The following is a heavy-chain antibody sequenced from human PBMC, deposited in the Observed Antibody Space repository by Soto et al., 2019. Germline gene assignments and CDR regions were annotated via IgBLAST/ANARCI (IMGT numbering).Heavy chain of an antibody. D-gene: IGHD5-18*01. CDR1: GYTFTSYY. CDR3: GRVGGYSYGGVDY. Sequence: QVQLVQSGAEVKKPGASVKVSCKASGYTFTSYYMHWVRQAPGQGLEWMGIINPSGGSTTYAQKSQGRVTMTRDTSTGTVYMELSSMRSEDTAVYFCGRVGGYSYGGVDYWGQATLVTVSS. J-gene: IGHJ4*02. V-gene: IGHV1-46*01. CDR2: INPSGGST.